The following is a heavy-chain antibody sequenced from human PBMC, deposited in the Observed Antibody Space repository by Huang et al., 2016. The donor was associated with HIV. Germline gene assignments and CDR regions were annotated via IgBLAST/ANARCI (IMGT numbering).Heavy chain of an antibody. CDR1: GGTFSTYA. CDR2: IIPIFGTA. D-gene: IGHD6-6*01. V-gene: IGHV1-69*01. CDR3: ARGRTRSSLYDSYYGLDV. Sequence: QVQLVQSGAEVKKPGSSVKVSCKASGGTFSTYAISWVRRSPGQGLECMVGIIPIFGTANYAQKFQGTVTITADEFTSTAYMELSSLRSEDTALYYCARGRTRSSLYDSYYGLDVWGQGTTVTVSS. J-gene: IGHJ6*02.